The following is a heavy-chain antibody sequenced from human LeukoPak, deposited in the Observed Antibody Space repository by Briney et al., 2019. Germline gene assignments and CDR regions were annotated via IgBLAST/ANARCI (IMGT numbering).Heavy chain of an antibody. CDR3: ARDQGITMVRGVSSPGNDY. V-gene: IGHV1-69*04. CDR1: GGTFSSYT. CDR2: IIPILGIA. J-gene: IGHJ4*02. D-gene: IGHD3-10*01. Sequence: SVKVSCKASGGTFSSYTISWVRQAPGQGLEWMGRIIPILGIANYAQKFQGRVTITADKSTSTAYMELSSLGSEDTAVYYCARDQGITMVRGVSSPGNDYWGQGTLVTVSS.